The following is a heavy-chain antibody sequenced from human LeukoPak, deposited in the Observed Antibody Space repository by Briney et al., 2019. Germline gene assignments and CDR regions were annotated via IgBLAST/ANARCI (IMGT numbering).Heavy chain of an antibody. V-gene: IGHV3-33*01. Sequence: GTSLRLSCAASGFAFNTYAMHWVRQAPGKGLEWVTLIWHDGSHKFYIDSVRGRFTISRDNSKNTVYLQMNGLRAEDTAVYYCARDRITMVRGDGMDVWGKGTTVTVSS. D-gene: IGHD3-10*01. J-gene: IGHJ6*04. CDR3: ARDRITMVRGDGMDV. CDR2: IWHDGSHK. CDR1: GFAFNTYA.